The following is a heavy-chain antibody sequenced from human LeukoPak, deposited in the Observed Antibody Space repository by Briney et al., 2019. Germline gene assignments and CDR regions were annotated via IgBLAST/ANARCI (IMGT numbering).Heavy chain of an antibody. CDR2: ISAYSGNT. CDR3: ARSQYDYIWGNYRNPDY. J-gene: IGHJ4*02. Sequence: ASVKVSCTASGYTFTRYGITWVRQAPGQGLEWMGWISAYSGNTNYAQKVQGRVTMTTDTSTSTAYMELRSLRSDDTAVYYCARSQYDYIWGNYRNPDYWGQGTLVTVSS. V-gene: IGHV1-18*01. D-gene: IGHD3-16*02. CDR1: GYTFTRYG.